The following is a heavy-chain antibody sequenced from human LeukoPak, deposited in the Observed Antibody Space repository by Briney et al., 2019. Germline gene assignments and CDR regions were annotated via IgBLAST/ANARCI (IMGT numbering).Heavy chain of an antibody. CDR2: ISSGSSYR. Sequence: PGGSLRLACAASGFTFSSYSMNWVRQAPGKGLEWVSSISSGSSYRYYADSVKGRFTTSRDNAKNSLYLQMNSLRAEDTAVYYCAREGWDLNALDIWGQGTMVTVSP. V-gene: IGHV3-21*01. J-gene: IGHJ3*02. CDR1: GFTFSSYS. CDR3: AREGWDLNALDI. D-gene: IGHD1-26*01.